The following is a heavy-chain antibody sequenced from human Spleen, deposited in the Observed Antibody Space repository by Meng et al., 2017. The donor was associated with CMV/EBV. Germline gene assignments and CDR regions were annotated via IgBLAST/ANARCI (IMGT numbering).Heavy chain of an antibody. J-gene: IGHJ4*02. V-gene: IGHV4-4*02. D-gene: IGHD6-13*01. CDR1: GGSISSSNW. CDR2: IYHSGST. Sequence: SGGSISSSNWWGWVRQPPGKGLEWIGEIYHSGSTNYSPSLKSRVTISVDKSKNQFSLKLSSVTAADTAVYYCARTVAAAGKKYYFDYWGQGTLVTVSS. CDR3: ARTVAAAGKKYYFDY.